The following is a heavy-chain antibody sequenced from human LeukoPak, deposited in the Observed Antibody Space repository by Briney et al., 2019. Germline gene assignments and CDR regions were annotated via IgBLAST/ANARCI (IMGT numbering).Heavy chain of an antibody. CDR1: GFTFKSYW. D-gene: IGHD3-10*01. J-gene: IGHJ4*02. CDR3: ARIYYFGDNNWRYFDN. V-gene: IGHV3-7*01. CDR2: IDPDGSEK. Sequence: GGSLRLSCAASGFTFKSYWMSWVRQAPGKGLEWVANIDPDGSEKQYGDSVKGRFTTSRDNAKNSLYLQMNSLRAEDTAIYYCARIYYFGDNNWRYFDNWGQGTLVTVSS.